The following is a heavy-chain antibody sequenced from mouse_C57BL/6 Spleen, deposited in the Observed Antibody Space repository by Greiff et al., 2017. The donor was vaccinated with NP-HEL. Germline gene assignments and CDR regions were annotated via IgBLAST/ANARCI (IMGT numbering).Heavy chain of an antibody. J-gene: IGHJ2*01. CDR1: GYTFTDYY. Sequence: EVQLQQSGPELVKPGASVKISCKASGYTFTDYYMNWVKQSHGKSLEWIGDINPNNGGTSYNQKFKGKATLTVDKSSSTAYMELRSLTSEDSAVYYCARSEAGFINDYWGQGTTLTVSS. CDR2: INPNNGGT. D-gene: IGHD1-1*01. V-gene: IGHV1-26*01. CDR3: ARSEAGFINDY.